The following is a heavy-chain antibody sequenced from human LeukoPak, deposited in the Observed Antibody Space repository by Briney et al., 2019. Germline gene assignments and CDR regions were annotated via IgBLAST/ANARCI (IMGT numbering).Heavy chain of an antibody. CDR1: GFTFSSYG. CDR3: AKAGYDYVWGSYPLDY. V-gene: IGHV3-23*01. D-gene: IGHD3-16*02. Sequence: AGSLRLSCAASGFTFSSYGMSWVRQAPGKGLEWVAAISGSGGSTYYADSVKGRFTISRDNSKNTLYLQMNSLRAEDTAVYYCAKAGYDYVWGSYPLDYWGQGTLVTVSS. CDR2: ISGSGGST. J-gene: IGHJ4*02.